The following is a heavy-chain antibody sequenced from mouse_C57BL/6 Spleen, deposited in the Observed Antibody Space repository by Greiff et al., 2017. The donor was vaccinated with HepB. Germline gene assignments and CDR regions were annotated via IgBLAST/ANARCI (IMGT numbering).Heavy chain of an antibody. CDR2: ISSGGSYT. V-gene: IGHV5-6*01. J-gene: IGHJ4*01. D-gene: IGHD2-1*01. Sequence: EVQLQQSGGDLVKPGGSLKLSCAASGFTFSSYGMSWVRQTPDKRLEWVATISSGGSYTYYPDSVKGRFTISRDNAKNTLYLQMSSLKSEDTAMYYCARLYGNSYAMDYWGQGTSVTVSS. CDR3: ARLYGNSYAMDY. CDR1: GFTFSSYG.